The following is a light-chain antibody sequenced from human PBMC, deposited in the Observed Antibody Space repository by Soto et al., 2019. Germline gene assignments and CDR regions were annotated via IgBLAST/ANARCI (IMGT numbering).Light chain of an antibody. J-gene: IGLJ2*01. Sequence: QSVRTQPPSVSGAPGQRVTISCTGSSSNIGAGYDVHWYQQLPGTAPKLLIYGNSNRPSGVPDRFSGSKSGTSASLAITGLQAEDEADYYCQSYDSSLSGYVVFGGGTKLTVI. V-gene: IGLV1-40*01. CDR1: SSNIGAGYD. CDR3: QSYDSSLSGYVV. CDR2: GNS.